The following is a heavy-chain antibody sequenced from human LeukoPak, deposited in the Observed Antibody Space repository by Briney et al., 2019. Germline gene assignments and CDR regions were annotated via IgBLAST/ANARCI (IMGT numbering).Heavy chain of an antibody. Sequence: GASAKVSCKASGYIFTSYAISWVRQAPGQGLEWMGWISTYNGNTKNAQKLQGRVTMTTDTSTSTAYMELRTLRSDDTAVYYCARADTVRLGELSHFDYWGQGTLVTVSS. CDR3: ARADTVRLGELSHFDY. V-gene: IGHV1-18*01. CDR1: GYIFTSYA. D-gene: IGHD3-16*02. J-gene: IGHJ4*02. CDR2: ISTYNGNT.